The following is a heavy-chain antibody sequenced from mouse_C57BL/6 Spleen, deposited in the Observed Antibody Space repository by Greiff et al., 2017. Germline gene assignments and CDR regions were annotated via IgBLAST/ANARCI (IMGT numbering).Heavy chain of an antibody. J-gene: IGHJ3*01. D-gene: IGHD1-1*01. Sequence: QVQLQQSGAALVRPGASVTLSCKASGYTFTDYEMHWVKQTPVHGLEWIGAIDPETGGTAYNQKFKGKAILTADKSSSTAYMELRSLTSEDSAVYYCTSGSSYSFAYWGQGTLVTVSA. V-gene: IGHV1-15*01. CDR1: GYTFTDYE. CDR3: TSGSSYSFAY. CDR2: IDPETGGT.